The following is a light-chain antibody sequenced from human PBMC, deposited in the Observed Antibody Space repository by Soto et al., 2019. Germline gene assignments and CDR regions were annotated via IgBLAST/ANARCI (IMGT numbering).Light chain of an antibody. CDR1: QNVKSR. J-gene: IGKJ4*01. V-gene: IGKV3-15*01. Sequence: EKVMTQSPATLSVSPGERATLSCRASQNVKSRLAWYQQKPGQAPRLLIYDAFTRATGIPARFSGSASGTEFTLTISSLQSEDFAVYYCQQYDEWPLTLSGGTKVEIK. CDR3: QQYDEWPLT. CDR2: DAF.